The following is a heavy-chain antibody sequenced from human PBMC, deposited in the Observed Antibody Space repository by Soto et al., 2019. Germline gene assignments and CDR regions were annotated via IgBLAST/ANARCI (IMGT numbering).Heavy chain of an antibody. CDR2: IDPSDSYT. Sequence: EVQLVQSGAEVKKPGESLRISCKGSGYSFTSYWISWVRQMPGKGLEWMGRIDPSDSYTNYSPSFQGHVTISADTSISTAYLQWSSLKASDTAMYYCARLAMATRRGYYGMDVWGQGTTVTVSS. V-gene: IGHV5-10-1*01. J-gene: IGHJ6*02. CDR1: GYSFTSYW. CDR3: ARLAMATRRGYYGMDV. D-gene: IGHD5-12*01.